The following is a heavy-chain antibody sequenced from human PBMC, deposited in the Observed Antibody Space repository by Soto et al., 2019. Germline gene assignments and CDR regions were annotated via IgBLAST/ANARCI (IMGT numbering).Heavy chain of an antibody. J-gene: IGHJ4*02. CDR1: GGSISNYY. CDR3: ARSGGSFNLDY. Sequence: SETLSLTCTVSGGSISNYYWSWIRQPAGKGLEWIGRIYNSGSTKFNPSLKSRVTMSEDTSKNQFSLNLISVTAAETAVYYWARSGGSFNLDYWGLGTLVAVSS. CDR2: IYNSGST. V-gene: IGHV4-4*07. D-gene: IGHD1-26*01.